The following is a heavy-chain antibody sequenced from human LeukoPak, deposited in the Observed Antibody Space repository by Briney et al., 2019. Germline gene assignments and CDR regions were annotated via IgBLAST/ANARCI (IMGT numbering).Heavy chain of an antibody. Sequence: GSLRLSCAASGFTFSSYAMSWIRQPPGKGLEWIGYIYYSGSTNYNPSLKSRVTISVDTSKNQFSLKLSSVTAADTAVYYCARLWFGESTRDAFDIWGQGTMVTVSS. CDR2: IYYSGST. J-gene: IGHJ3*02. CDR1: GFTFSSYA. CDR3: ARLWFGESTRDAFDI. D-gene: IGHD3-10*01. V-gene: IGHV4-59*01.